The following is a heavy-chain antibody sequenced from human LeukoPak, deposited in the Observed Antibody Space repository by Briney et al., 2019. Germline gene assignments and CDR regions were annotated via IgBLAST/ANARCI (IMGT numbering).Heavy chain of an antibody. V-gene: IGHV1-69*13. J-gene: IGHJ6*03. Sequence: ASVKVSCKASGGTFSSYAISWVRQAPGQGLEWMGGIIPIFGTANYAQKFQGRVTITADESTSTAYMELSSLRSEDTAVYYCARDGAYSSSWYLDYYYYMDVWGKGTTVTVSS. CDR2: IIPIFGTA. CDR1: GGTFSSYA. D-gene: IGHD6-13*01. CDR3: ARDGAYSSSWYLDYYYYMDV.